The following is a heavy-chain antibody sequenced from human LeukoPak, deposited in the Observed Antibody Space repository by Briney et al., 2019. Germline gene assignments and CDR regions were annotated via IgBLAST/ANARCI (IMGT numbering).Heavy chain of an antibody. J-gene: IGHJ5*02. CDR3: AKSITTDGKGWFDP. Sequence: GGSLRLSCAASGFTFSSYAMSWVRQAPGKGLEWVSAISGRGVGTFYGGSVKGRLTISRENSKNTLYLQMNSLRAEDTAVYYCAKSITTDGKGWFDPWGQGTRSPSPQ. CDR2: ISGRGVGT. D-gene: IGHD6-13*01. CDR1: GFTFSSYA. V-gene: IGHV3-23*01.